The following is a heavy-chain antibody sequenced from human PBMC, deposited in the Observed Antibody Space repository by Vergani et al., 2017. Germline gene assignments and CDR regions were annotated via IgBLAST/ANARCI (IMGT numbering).Heavy chain of an antibody. Sequence: QVQLQESGPGLVKPSETLTLTCDVSDSSIMTNPYWGWIRQPPGKGPEWIGSVYFSGATYYNPALKSRVTISADTSKNQFSLKLNSVTAADTAVYYCVRDYDIVTGYYSYYFDNWGQGILVTVSS. V-gene: IGHV4-38-2*01. D-gene: IGHD3-9*01. J-gene: IGHJ4*02. CDR1: DSSIMTNPY. CDR3: VRDYDIVTGYYSYYFDN. CDR2: VYFSGAT.